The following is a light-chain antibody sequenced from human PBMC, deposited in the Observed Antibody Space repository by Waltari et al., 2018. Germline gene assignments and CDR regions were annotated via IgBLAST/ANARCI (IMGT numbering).Light chain of an antibody. CDR2: ANN. CDR1: GSNIGNTR. CDR3: AVWDDRLTGVI. J-gene: IGLJ2*01. V-gene: IGLV1-44*01. Sequence: QSVLTQPPSASGTPGQKITISCSGSGSNIGNTRVHCYRHLPGSAPKLLIYANNKRLSGVPDRFSGSKSGTSASLAISGLRSEDEAEYHCAVWDDRLTGVIFGGGTKLTVL.